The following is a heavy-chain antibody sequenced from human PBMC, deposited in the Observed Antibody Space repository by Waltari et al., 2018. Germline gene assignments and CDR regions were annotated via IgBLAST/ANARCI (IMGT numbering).Heavy chain of an antibody. CDR2: INHSGST. Sequence: QVQLQQWGAGLLKPSETLSLTCAVYGGSFSGYYWSWIRQPPGKGLEWIGEINHSGSTNSNPSLKGRVTISVDTSKNQFSLKLSSVTAADTAVYYCARARILTGYSPRYYYGMDVWGQGTTVTVSS. CDR1: GGSFSGYY. J-gene: IGHJ6*02. V-gene: IGHV4-34*01. CDR3: ARARILTGYSPRYYYGMDV. D-gene: IGHD3-9*01.